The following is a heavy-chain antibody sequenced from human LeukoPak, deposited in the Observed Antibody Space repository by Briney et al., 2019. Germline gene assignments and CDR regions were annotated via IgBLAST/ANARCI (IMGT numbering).Heavy chain of an antibody. CDR1: GYTFTVYY. V-gene: IGHV1-2*02. J-gene: IGHJ4*02. D-gene: IGHD5-12*01. Sequence: ASVKVSCKASGYTFTVYYMHWVRQAPGQGLEWMGWINPNSGGTNYAQKFQGRVTMTRDTSISSAYMELSRLRSDDTALYYCARVLGGFSYFEYWGQGTLVTVS. CDR3: ARVLGGFSYFEY. CDR2: INPNSGGT.